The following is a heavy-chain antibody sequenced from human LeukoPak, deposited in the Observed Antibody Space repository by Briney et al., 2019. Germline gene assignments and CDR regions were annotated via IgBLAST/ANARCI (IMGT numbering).Heavy chain of an antibody. V-gene: IGHV1-69*01. CDR2: IIPIFGTA. D-gene: IGHD6-13*01. CDR1: GGTFSSYA. J-gene: IGHJ3*02. CDR3: ANFGLAPASISGDSSSWSREAFDI. Sequence: SVKVSCKASGGTFSSYAISWVRQAPGQGLEWMGGIIPIFGTANYAQKFQGRVMITADESTSTAYMELSSLRSEDTAVYYCANFGLAPASISGDSSSWSREAFDIWGQGTMVTVSS.